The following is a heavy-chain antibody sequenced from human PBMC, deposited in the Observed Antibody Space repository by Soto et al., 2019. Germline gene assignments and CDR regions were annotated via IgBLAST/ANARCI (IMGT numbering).Heavy chain of an antibody. V-gene: IGHV4-34*01. J-gene: IGHJ4*02. CDR2: INHSGST. CDR1: GGTFSGYY. D-gene: IGHD6-19*01. CDR3: ARGRIAVARRKNYYFDY. Sequence: SETLSLTCAVYGGTFSGYYWSWIRQPPGKGLEWIGEINHSGSTNYNPSLKSRVTISVDTSKNQFSLKLSSVTAADTAVYYCARGRIAVARRKNYYFDYWGQGTLVTVSS.